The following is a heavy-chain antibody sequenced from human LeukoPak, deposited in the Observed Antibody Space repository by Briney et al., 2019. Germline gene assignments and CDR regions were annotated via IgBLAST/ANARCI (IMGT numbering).Heavy chain of an antibody. V-gene: IGHV4-34*01. CDR3: ARATTGPDY. CDR2: IYHSGST. D-gene: IGHD1-14*01. J-gene: IGHJ4*02. Sequence: SETLSLTCAVYGGSFSGYYWSWIRQPPGKGLEWIGSIYHSGSTYYNPSLKSRVTISVDTSKNQFSLKLSSVTAADTAVYYCARATTGPDYWGQGTLVTVSS. CDR1: GGSFSGYY.